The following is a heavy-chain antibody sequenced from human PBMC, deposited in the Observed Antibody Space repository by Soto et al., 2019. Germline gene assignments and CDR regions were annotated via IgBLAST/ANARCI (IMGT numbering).Heavy chain of an antibody. CDR1: GYSFTNFW. Sequence: GESLKISCKASGYSFTNFWIGWVRQMPGKGLEWMGIIYPGDSDTRYNPSFQGHFTISADKSITTAYLHWSSLKASDTAMYYCARNDAFDVWGQGTMVTVSS. CDR3: ARNDAFDV. V-gene: IGHV5-51*01. CDR2: IYPGDSDT. J-gene: IGHJ3*01.